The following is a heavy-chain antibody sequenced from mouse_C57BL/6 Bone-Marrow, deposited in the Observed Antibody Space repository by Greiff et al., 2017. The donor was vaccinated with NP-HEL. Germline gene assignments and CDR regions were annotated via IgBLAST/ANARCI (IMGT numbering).Heavy chain of an antibody. J-gene: IGHJ1*03. CDR1: DSEVFPIAY. D-gene: IGHD1-1*01. CDR2: ILPSIGRT. V-gene: IGHV15-2*01. Sequence: QVQLKESGSELRSPGSSVKLSCKDFDSEVFPIAYMSWVRQKPGHGFEWIGGILPSIGRTIYGEKFEDKATLDADTLSNTAYLELNSLTSEDSAIYYCARNYYGSLHWYFDVWGTGTTVTVSS. CDR3: ARNYYGSLHWYFDV.